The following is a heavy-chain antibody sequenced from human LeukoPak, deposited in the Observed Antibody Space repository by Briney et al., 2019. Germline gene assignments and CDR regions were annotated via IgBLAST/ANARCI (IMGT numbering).Heavy chain of an antibody. J-gene: IGHJ4*02. CDR2: IYHSGST. V-gene: IGHV4-59*01. CDR1: NGSISAFY. Sequence: PSETLSLTCTVSNGSISAFYWSWIRQSPGRRLEWIGYIYHSGSTSYNPSLESRATISVDKSKNHFSLKMKSVTAADTAVYYCARDRSGWIDFWGQGTLVSVSS. CDR3: ARDRSGWIDF. D-gene: IGHD3-3*01.